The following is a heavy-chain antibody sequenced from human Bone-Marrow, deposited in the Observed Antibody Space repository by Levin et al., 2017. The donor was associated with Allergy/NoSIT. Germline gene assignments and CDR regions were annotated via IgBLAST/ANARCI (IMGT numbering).Heavy chain of an antibody. D-gene: IGHD3-22*01. CDR3: ASTYYFDKRGYEFDY. V-gene: IGHV3-23*01. CDR1: GFTFSVYA. J-gene: IGHJ4*01. CDR2: LSGGGGAT. Sequence: AGGSLRLSCAGSGFTFSVYAMSWVRQAPGKGLEWVSLLSGGGGATYYADSVRGRFSISRDNSKNTLYLQMNSLRAEDTAIYYCASTYYFDKRGYEFDYWGLGTLVTVSS.